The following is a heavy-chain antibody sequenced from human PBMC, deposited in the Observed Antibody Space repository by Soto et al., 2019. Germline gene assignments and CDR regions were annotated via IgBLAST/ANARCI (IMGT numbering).Heavy chain of an antibody. D-gene: IGHD1-26*01. CDR2: IGPESGAT. CDR1: GYTFTGHY. Sequence: ASVKVSCKASGYTFTGHYIHWVRQAPEQGPEWMGEIGPESGATRYAQRFQGRVTMTRDMSITTVYMELNNLSPDDTAVYYCGRGRSGQIVVFYWGQGTPVTVSS. CDR3: GRGRSGQIVVFY. V-gene: IGHV1-2*02. J-gene: IGHJ4*02.